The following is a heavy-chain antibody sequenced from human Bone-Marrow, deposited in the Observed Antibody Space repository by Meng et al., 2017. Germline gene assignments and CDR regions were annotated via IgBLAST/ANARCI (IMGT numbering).Heavy chain of an antibody. J-gene: IGHJ5*02. CDR3: AREGVYDILTGYNNWFDP. CDR2: IYYSGST. V-gene: IGHV4-59*12. D-gene: IGHD3-9*01. CDR1: GGSISSYY. Sequence: ESLKISCTVSGGSISSYYWSWIRQPPGKGLEWIGYIYYSGSTNYNPSLKSRVTISVDTSKNQFSLKLSSVTAADTAVYYCAREGVYDILTGYNNWFDPWGQGTLVTVSS.